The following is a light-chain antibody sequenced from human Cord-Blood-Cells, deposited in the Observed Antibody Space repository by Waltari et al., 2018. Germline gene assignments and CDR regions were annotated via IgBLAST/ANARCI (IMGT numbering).Light chain of an antibody. Sequence: DIQMTQSPSSLSASVGDRVTITCRASQSISSYLTWYQQKPGKAPKLLIYAASSLQSGVPSRCSCSGSGTDCTLTISSLQPEDCATYYCQQSYSTPRTFGGGTKVEIE. J-gene: IGKJ4*01. CDR3: QQSYSTPRT. CDR2: AAS. V-gene: IGKV1-39*01. CDR1: QSISSY.